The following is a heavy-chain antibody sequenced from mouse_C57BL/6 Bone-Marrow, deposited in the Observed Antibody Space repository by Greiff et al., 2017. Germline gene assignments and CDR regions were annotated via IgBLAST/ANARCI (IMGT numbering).Heavy chain of an antibody. Sequence: QVQLQQSGPELVKPGASVKISCKASGYAFSSSWMNWVKQRPGKGLEWIGRIYPGDGDTNYNGKFKGKATLTADKSSSTAYMQLSSLTSEDSAVYFCARRGFYYYGSSYWYFDVWGTGTTVTVSS. D-gene: IGHD1-1*01. CDR2: IYPGDGDT. V-gene: IGHV1-82*01. J-gene: IGHJ1*03. CDR1: GYAFSSSW. CDR3: ARRGFYYYGSSYWYFDV.